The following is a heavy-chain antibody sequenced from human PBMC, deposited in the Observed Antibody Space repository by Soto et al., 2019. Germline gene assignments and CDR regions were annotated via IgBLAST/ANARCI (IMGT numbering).Heavy chain of an antibody. CDR1: GFIFSDYA. CDR2: ISYGGDNK. CDR3: AKARHSTSWYGLEADF. V-gene: IGHV3-30*09. D-gene: IGHD6-13*01. Sequence: QVQLVESGGGVVQPARSLRLSCAASGFIFSDYAMHWVRQAPGKGLEWVAVISYGGDNKYYADSVRGRFAISRDNLKNTLDLQMNSLNPEDTAVYHCAKARHSTSWYGLEADFWGQGTLVTVSS. J-gene: IGHJ4*02.